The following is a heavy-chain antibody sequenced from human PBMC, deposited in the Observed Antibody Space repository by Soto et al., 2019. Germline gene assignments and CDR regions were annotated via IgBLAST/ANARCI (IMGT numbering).Heavy chain of an antibody. CDR1: GGSISSGGYY. V-gene: IGHV4-31*03. J-gene: IGHJ5*02. Sequence: QVQLQESGPGLVKPSQTLSLTCTVSGGSISSGGYYWSWIRQHPGNGLEGIGYIYYSGTTYYNPSLKSRVTISVDTATNQFSLNLSSVTAADTAVYYCAITNYDFLGGLWFDPWGQGTLVTVSS. CDR2: IYYSGTT. D-gene: IGHD3-3*01. CDR3: AITNYDFLGGLWFDP.